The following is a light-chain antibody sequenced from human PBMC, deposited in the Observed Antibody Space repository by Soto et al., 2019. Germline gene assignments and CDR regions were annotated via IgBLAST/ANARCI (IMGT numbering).Light chain of an antibody. V-gene: IGKV3-20*01. CDR1: QSVSSSY. CDR2: GAS. CDR3: QQYDSSLLS. J-gene: IGKJ4*01. Sequence: EIVLTQSPGTLSLSPGERATLSCRASQSVSSSYLAWYQQKPGQAPRLLIYGASSRATGIPDRFSGSGSGTDFTLTISRLEPEEFAVYYCQQYDSSLLSFGGGTKVEIK.